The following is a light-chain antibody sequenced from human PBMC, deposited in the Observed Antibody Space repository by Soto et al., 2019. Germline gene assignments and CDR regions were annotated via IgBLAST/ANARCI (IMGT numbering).Light chain of an antibody. Sequence: QSALTQPASVSGSPGQSITISCTGTSSDVGSYNLVSWYQHHPGKAPKLMIYEVSERPSGVSNRFSGSKSGNTASLTISGLHAEDEADYYCCSYAGRTTPYVFGTGTKVTVL. CDR3: CSYAGRTTPYV. CDR2: EVS. V-gene: IGLV2-23*02. J-gene: IGLJ1*01. CDR1: SSDVGSYNL.